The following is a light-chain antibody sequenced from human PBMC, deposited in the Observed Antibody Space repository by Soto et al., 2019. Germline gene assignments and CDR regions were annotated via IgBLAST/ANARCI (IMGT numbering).Light chain of an antibody. Sequence: QSVLTQPASVSGSPGQSITISCTGTSSDVGGYNYVSWYQQHPGKAPKLMIYGVTNRPSGVSSRFSGSRSGNTASLTISGTQAMDEADYYCQAWDSSTVVFGGGTQLTVL. J-gene: IGLJ2*01. V-gene: IGLV2-14*01. CDR2: GVT. CDR1: SSDVGGYNY. CDR3: QAWDSSTVV.